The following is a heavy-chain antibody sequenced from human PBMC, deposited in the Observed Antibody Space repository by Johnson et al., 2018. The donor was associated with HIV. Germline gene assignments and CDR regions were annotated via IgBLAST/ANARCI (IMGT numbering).Heavy chain of an antibody. CDR1: GFTFSDDY. CDR3: ARVRGWLQHDAFDI. V-gene: IGHV3-7*01. J-gene: IGHJ3*02. CDR2: INDGGSEK. Sequence: VQLVESGGGLVKPGGSLRLSCAASGFTFSDDYMSWIRQTPGKGLEWVANINDGGSEKYYVDTVKGRFTVSRDNAKNSLYLQMNSLRVEDTAVYYCARVRGWLQHDAFDIWGQGTMVTVSS. D-gene: IGHD5-24*01.